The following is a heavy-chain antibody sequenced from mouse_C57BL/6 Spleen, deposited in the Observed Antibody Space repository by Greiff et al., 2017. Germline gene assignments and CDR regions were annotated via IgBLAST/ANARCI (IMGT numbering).Heavy chain of an antibody. CDR3: ARSPLTGTFDY. Sequence: VQLVESGAELVKPGASVKISCKASGYAFSSYWMNWVKQRPGKGLEWIGQIYPGDGDTNYNGKFKGKATLTADKSSSTAYMQLSSLTSEDSAVYFCARSPLTGTFDYWGQGTTLTVSS. J-gene: IGHJ2*01. CDR2: IYPGDGDT. CDR1: GYAFSSYW. V-gene: IGHV1-80*01. D-gene: IGHD4-1*01.